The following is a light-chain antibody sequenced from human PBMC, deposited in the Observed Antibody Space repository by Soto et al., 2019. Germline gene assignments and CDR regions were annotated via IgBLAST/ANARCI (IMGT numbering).Light chain of an antibody. J-gene: IGKJ1*01. CDR3: QQYNNWPGT. Sequence: EIGMTQSPVTLSVSPGERATLSGRASQSVSSNLAWYQQKPGQAPRLLIYGASTRATGIPARFSGSGSGTEFTLTISSLQSVDFAVYYCQQYNNWPGTFGQGTKVEIK. V-gene: IGKV3-15*01. CDR1: QSVSSN. CDR2: GAS.